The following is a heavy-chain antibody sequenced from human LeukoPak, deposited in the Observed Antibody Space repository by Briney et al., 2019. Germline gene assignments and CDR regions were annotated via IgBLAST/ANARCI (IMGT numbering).Heavy chain of an antibody. Sequence: GGSLRLSCAASGFTFSSYSMNWVRQAPGKGLEWVSYISSSSSTIYYADSVKGRFTISRDNAKNSLYLQMNSLRAEDTAVYYCAKGPFTIFGVVTPFYWGQGTLVTVSS. V-gene: IGHV3-48*01. CDR3: AKGPFTIFGVVTPFY. D-gene: IGHD3-3*01. CDR2: ISSSSSTI. CDR1: GFTFSSYS. J-gene: IGHJ4*02.